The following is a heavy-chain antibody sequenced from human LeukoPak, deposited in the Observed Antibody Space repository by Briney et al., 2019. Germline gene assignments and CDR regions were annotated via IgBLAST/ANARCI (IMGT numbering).Heavy chain of an antibody. J-gene: IGHJ4*02. CDR2: IYSGGNT. D-gene: IGHD3-22*01. CDR1: GFTFSSYG. Sequence: GGTLRLSCAASGFTFSSYGMSWVRQAPGKGLEWVSFIYSGGNTHYSDSVKGRFTISRDNSKNTLYLQMNSLRAEDTAVYYCARRAGDYSHPYDYWGQGTLVTVSS. V-gene: IGHV3-53*01. CDR3: ARRAGDYSHPYDY.